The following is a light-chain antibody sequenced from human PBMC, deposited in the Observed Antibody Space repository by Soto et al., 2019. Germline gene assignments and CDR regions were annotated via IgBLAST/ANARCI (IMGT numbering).Light chain of an antibody. CDR1: QSISSY. CDR3: QQSYSTPWT. V-gene: IGKV1-39*01. Sequence: DIQLTQSPSSLSASVGDRVTITCRASQSISSYLHWYQQKPGKAPTLLIYAASSLQSGVPSRFSGSGSGTDFTLTIGSLQSEDFASYFCQQSYSTPWTFGQGTKVEIK. CDR2: AAS. J-gene: IGKJ1*01.